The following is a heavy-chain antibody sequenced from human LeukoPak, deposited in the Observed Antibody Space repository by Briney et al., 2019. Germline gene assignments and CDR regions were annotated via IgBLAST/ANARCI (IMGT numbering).Heavy chain of an antibody. CDR3: AREPYSSGRPTLYYGMDV. CDR2: ISGGIGTT. D-gene: IGHD6-25*01. V-gene: IGHV3-48*04. Sequence: GGSLRLSCAASGFTFSAYSMNWVRQAPGKGPEWVSYISGGIGTTNHADSVKGRFTISRDNAKNELYLQMNSLRAEDTAVYYCAREPYSSGRPTLYYGMDVWGQGTMVTVSS. CDR1: GFTFSAYS. J-gene: IGHJ6*02.